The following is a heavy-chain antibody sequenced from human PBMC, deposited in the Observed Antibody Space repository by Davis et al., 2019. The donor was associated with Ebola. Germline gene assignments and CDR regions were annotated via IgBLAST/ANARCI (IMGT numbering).Heavy chain of an antibody. Sequence: PSETLSLTCAVYGGSFSGYYWSWIRQPPGKGLEWIGEINHSGSTNYNPSLKSRVTISVDTSKNQFSLKLSSVTAADTAVYYCARRGYYYDALLSGYFQHWGQGTLVTVSS. CDR1: GGSFSGYY. V-gene: IGHV4-34*01. J-gene: IGHJ1*01. CDR3: ARRGYYYDALLSGYFQH. D-gene: IGHD3-22*01. CDR2: INHSGST.